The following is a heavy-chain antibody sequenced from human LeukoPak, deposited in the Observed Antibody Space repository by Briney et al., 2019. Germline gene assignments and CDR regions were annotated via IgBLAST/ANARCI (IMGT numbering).Heavy chain of an antibody. Sequence: GGSLRLSCAASGFTFDDYGMSWVRQAPGKGLEWVSGINWNGGSTGYADSVKGRFTISRDNAKNSLYLQMNSLRAEDMALYYCAKGVVPAAMPHDAFDIWGQGTMVTVSS. J-gene: IGHJ3*02. V-gene: IGHV3-20*04. CDR3: AKGVVPAAMPHDAFDI. D-gene: IGHD2-2*01. CDR1: GFTFDDYG. CDR2: INWNGGST.